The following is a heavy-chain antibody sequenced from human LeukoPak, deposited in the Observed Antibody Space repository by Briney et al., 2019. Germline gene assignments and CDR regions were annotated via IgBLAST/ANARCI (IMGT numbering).Heavy chain of an antibody. CDR2: ISSNGGST. J-gene: IGHJ4*02. CDR1: GFTFSSYA. CDR3: TTHLEGPGSESGTFDY. V-gene: IGHV3-64D*06. D-gene: IGHD3-10*01. Sequence: GGSLRLSCSASGFTFSSYAMHWVRQAPGKGLEYVSAISSNGGSTYYADSVKGRFTISRDNSKNTLYLQMSSLRAEDTAVYYCTTHLEGPGSESGTFDYWGQGTLVTVSS.